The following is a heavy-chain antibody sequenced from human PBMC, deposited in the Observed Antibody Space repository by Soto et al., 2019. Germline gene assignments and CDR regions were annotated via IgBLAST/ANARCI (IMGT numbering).Heavy chain of an antibody. CDR1: GGSVSSGSYY. J-gene: IGHJ3*02. V-gene: IGHV4-61*01. CDR3: ASKTAGSGSHFDI. Sequence: SETLSLTCTVSGGSVSSGSYYWSWIRQPPGKGLEWIGYIYYSGSTNYNPSLKSRVTISVDTSKNQFSLKLSSVTAADTAVYYCASKTAGSGSHFDIWGQGTMVTVSS. D-gene: IGHD3-10*01. CDR2: IYYSGST.